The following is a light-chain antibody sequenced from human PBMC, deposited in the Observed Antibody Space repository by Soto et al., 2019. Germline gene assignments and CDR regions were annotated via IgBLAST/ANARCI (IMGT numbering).Light chain of an antibody. CDR1: QSVLYSSNNKHY. CDR2: WVS. V-gene: IGKV4-1*01. J-gene: IGKJ2*01. Sequence: DIVMTQSPDSLAVSLGERATINCKSSQSVLYSSNNKHYLAWYQQKPGQPPRLLIYWVSTRESGVPDRFSGSGSGTDFPLTISSLQAEDVAVYYCQQYYSTPYTFGQGTKLEIK. CDR3: QQYYSTPYT.